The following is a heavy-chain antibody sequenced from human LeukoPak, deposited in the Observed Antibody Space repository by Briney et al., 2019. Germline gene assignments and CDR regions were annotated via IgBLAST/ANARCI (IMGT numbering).Heavy chain of an antibody. Sequence: PSQTLSLTCTVSGGSISSGNYYWSWIRQPAGKGLEWIGRIYSSGSTNYNPSLKSRVTISVDTSKNQFSLKLSSVTAADTAVYYCASIYYYDSAPFDPWGQGTLVTVSS. V-gene: IGHV4-61*02. CDR1: GGSISSGNYY. J-gene: IGHJ5*02. CDR2: IYSSGST. CDR3: ASIYYYDSAPFDP. D-gene: IGHD3-22*01.